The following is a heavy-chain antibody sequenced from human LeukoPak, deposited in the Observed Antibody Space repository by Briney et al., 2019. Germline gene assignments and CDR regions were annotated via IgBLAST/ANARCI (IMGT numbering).Heavy chain of an antibody. V-gene: IGHV1-2*02. CDR1: GYTFTGYY. CDR3: ARDSDSSGWTPGGY. J-gene: IGHJ4*02. CDR2: INPNSGGT. D-gene: IGHD6-19*01. Sequence: AASVKVSCKASGYTFTGYYMHWVRQAPGQGLEWMGWINPNSGGTNYAQKFQGRVTMTRDTSISTAYMELSRLRSDDAAVYYCARDSDSSGWTPGGYWGQGTLVTVSS.